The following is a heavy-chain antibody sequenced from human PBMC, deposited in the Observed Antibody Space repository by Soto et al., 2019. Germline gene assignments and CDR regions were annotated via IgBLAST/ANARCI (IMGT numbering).Heavy chain of an antibody. Sequence: NPSETLSLTCTVSGGSISSGGYYWSWIRQHPGKGLEWIGYIYYSGSTYYNPSLKSRVTISVDTSKTQFSLKLSSVTAADTAVYYCARWAGYYSPSYVDYWGQGTLVTVSS. D-gene: IGHD3-9*01. V-gene: IGHV4-31*03. J-gene: IGHJ4*02. CDR3: ARWAGYYSPSYVDY. CDR1: GGSISSGGYY. CDR2: IYYSGST.